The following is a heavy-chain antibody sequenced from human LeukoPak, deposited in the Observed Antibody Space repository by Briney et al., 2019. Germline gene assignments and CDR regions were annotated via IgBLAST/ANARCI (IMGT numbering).Heavy chain of an antibody. CDR3: ARTYGPEDWFDP. CDR2: MNPNSGNT. CDR1: GGTFTSYD. D-gene: IGHD4-17*01. J-gene: IGHJ5*02. V-gene: IGHV1-8*03. Sequence: ASVKVSCKASGGTFTSYDINWVRQATGQGLEWMGWMNPNSGNTGYAQKFQGRVTITRNTSISTAYMELSSLRSEDTAVYYCARTYGPEDWFDPWGQGTLVTVSS.